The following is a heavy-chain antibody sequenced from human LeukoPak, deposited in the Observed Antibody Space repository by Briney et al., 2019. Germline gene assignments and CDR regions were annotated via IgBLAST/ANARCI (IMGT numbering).Heavy chain of an antibody. J-gene: IGHJ4*02. Sequence: SETLSLTCTVSGGSINNDNYYWGWVRQSPGKGLEWIGNIYYSGNIWNTYYNPSLNSRVTISVDTAKNQFSLNLSSVTAADTALYYCARLRDTGGYYFYYYFDSWGLGTLVSVSS. CDR2: IYYSGNIWNT. CDR3: ARLRDTGGYYFYYYFDS. V-gene: IGHV4-39*01. CDR1: GGSINNDNYY. D-gene: IGHD3-22*01.